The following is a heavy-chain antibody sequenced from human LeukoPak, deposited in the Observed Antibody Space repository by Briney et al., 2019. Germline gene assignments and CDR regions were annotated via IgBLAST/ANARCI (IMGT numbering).Heavy chain of an antibody. CDR1: GYRFSSVG. Sequence: ASVKVSCKASGYRFSSVGISWVRQAPGQGLQWIGWVSTYNSETNYAPKFQARVTMTKDTSTSTVFLEMWSLRADDTAVYYCVRDNWNEFDPWGQGTLVTVSS. J-gene: IGHJ5*02. V-gene: IGHV1-18*01. CDR2: VSTYNSET. CDR3: VRDNWNEFDP. D-gene: IGHD1-1*01.